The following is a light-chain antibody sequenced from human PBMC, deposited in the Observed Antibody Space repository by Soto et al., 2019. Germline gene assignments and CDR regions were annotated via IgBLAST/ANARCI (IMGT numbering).Light chain of an antibody. V-gene: IGKV3-15*01. Sequence: EIVMTQSPATLSVAPGERATLSCRASQSVSSNLAWYQQSPGQAPRLLIYGASTRATGIPARFSGSGSGTEFTLTISSLQSEYFAVYYCQQYNNWPPITFGQGTQVEIK. CDR3: QQYNNWPPIT. CDR2: GAS. J-gene: IGKJ5*01. CDR1: QSVSSN.